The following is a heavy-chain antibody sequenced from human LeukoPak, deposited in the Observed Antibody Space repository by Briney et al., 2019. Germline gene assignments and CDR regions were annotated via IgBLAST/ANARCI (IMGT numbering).Heavy chain of an antibody. J-gene: IGHJ4*02. D-gene: IGHD6-19*01. V-gene: IGHV3-23*01. CDR2: ISGSGGST. CDR3: AKEEAVAGTNFDY. Sequence: PGGSLRLSCVASGFSFSSYGMGWVRQAPGKGLEWVSVISGSGGSTYYADSVKGRFTISRDNSKNTLYLQMNSLRAEDTAVYYCAKEEAVAGTNFDYWGQGTLVTVSS. CDR1: GFSFSSYG.